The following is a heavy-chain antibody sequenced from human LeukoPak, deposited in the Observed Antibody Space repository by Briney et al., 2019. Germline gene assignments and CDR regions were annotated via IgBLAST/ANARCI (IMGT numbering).Heavy chain of an antibody. D-gene: IGHD6-19*01. Sequence: ASVKVSCKASGGTFSSYAISWVRQAPGQGLEWMGWINPNSGGTNYAQKFQGRVTMTRDTSISTAYMELSRLRSDDTAVYYCARQLGVAGTFVYWGQGTLVTVSS. CDR2: INPNSGGT. CDR1: GGTFSSYA. V-gene: IGHV1-2*02. CDR3: ARQLGVAGTFVY. J-gene: IGHJ4*02.